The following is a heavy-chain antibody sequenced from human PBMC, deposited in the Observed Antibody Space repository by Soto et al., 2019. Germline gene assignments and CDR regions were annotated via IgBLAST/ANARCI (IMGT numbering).Heavy chain of an antibody. V-gene: IGHV2-5*02. CDR1: GFSFSTPGVG. Sequence: QITLKESGPTLVKPTQTLPLTCSFSGFSFSTPGVGVGWIRQPPGKPLEWLALIYWDDDKRYSPSLRSRLTNTKDTSRKQVVLIMTNMAPLYTGAYYCAHSPTCHTIWDPDYWGQGTLVTVSS. CDR2: IYWDDDK. D-gene: IGHD1-26*01. CDR3: AHSPTCHTIWDPDY. J-gene: IGHJ4*02.